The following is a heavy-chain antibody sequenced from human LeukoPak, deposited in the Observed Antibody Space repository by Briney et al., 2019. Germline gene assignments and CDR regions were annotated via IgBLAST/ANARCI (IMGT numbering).Heavy chain of an antibody. J-gene: IGHJ4*02. D-gene: IGHD3-22*01. CDR2: IYYSGST. V-gene: IGHV4-61*01. CDR1: GGSISSGSCY. Sequence: SGTLSLTCTVSGGSISSGSCYWSWIRQPPGKGLEWIGYIYYSGSTNYNPSLKSRVTISVDTSKNQFSLKLRSVTAADTAVYYCARVTGYMIEDYFDYWGQGTLVTVSS. CDR3: ARVTGYMIEDYFDY.